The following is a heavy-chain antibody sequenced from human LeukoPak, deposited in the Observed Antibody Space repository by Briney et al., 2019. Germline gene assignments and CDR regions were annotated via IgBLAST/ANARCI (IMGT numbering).Heavy chain of an antibody. D-gene: IGHD3-10*01. CDR3: ARIASDGSGTNHY. CDR1: GYMFSIYG. Sequence: GASVKVSCKASGYMFSIYGITWVRQAPGQGLEWMGWISVYNGNTKSAQNLQGRVIMTTDTSTNTAHMELRSLRSDDTAVYYCARIASDGSGTNHYWGQGTQVIVSS. J-gene: IGHJ4*02. V-gene: IGHV1-18*01. CDR2: ISVYNGNT.